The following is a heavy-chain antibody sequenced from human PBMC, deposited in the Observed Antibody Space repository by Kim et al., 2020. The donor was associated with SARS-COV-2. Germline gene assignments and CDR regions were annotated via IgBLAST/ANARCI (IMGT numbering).Heavy chain of an antibody. CDR2: VRTKGNNYAT. Sequence: GGSLRLSCAAFGFTFSGSAIHWVRQASGKGLEWVGRVRTKGNNYATTYAASMNAKFTISRDDSKSTAYLQMNSLETEDTAVYYCTSTSGFYTSGSPRNYWGLGTLVIVSS. D-gene: IGHD3-10*01. J-gene: IGHJ4*02. CDR1: GFTFSGSA. CDR3: TSTSGFYTSGSPRNY. V-gene: IGHV3-73*01.